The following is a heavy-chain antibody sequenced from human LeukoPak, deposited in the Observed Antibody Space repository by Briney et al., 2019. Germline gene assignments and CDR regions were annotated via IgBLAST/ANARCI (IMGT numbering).Heavy chain of an antibody. V-gene: IGHV4-34*01. J-gene: IGHJ4*02. D-gene: IGHD5-24*01. CDR2: INHSGST. CDR3: ARVRGWLHGSLDY. Sequence: PSETLSLTCAVYGGSFSGYYWSWIRQPPGKGLEWIGEINHSGSTNYNPSLKSRVTISVDTSKNQFSLKLSSVTAADTAVYYCARVRGWLHGSLDYWGQGTLVTVSS. CDR1: GGSFSGYY.